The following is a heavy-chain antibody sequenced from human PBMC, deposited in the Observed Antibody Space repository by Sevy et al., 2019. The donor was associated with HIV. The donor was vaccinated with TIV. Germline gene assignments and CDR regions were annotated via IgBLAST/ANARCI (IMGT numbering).Heavy chain of an antibody. CDR2: ISDSGSTI. D-gene: IGHD4-17*01. Sequence: GGSLRLSCAASGFTFSDYYMSWIRQAPGKGLEWISYISDSGSTIYNADSVKGRSASSMDNANNSRYLAMNSLRAEDTAVYYFARGHVKDGDLVDYYYYAMDVWGQGTTVTVSS. CDR3: ARGHVKDGDLVDYYYYAMDV. J-gene: IGHJ6*02. V-gene: IGHV3-11*01. CDR1: GFTFSDYY.